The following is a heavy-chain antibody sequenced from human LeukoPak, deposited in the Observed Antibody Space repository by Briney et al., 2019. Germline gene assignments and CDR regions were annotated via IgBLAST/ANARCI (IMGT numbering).Heavy chain of an antibody. J-gene: IGHJ4*02. CDR3: ARAGLYGDYYRDY. D-gene: IGHD4-17*01. CDR1: GYTFTSNA. CDR2: INAGNGNT. V-gene: IGHV1-3*01. Sequence: ASVKVSCKASGYTFTSNAMHWVRQAPGQRLEWMGWINAGNGNTKYSQKFQGRVTITRDTSASTAYMELSSLRSEDTAVYYCARAGLYGDYYRDYWGQGTLVTVSS.